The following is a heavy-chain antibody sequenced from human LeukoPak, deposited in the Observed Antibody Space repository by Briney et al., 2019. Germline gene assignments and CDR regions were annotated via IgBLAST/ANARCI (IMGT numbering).Heavy chain of an antibody. V-gene: IGHV1-69*06. Sequence: SVKVSCKASGGTFSRYTISWVRQAPGQGLEWMGGIIPLFGTANYAQKFQGRVTITADKSTTTAYMELSSLRSEDTAVYYCASHGSGTYGPFDYWGQGTLVTVSS. J-gene: IGHJ4*02. CDR3: ASHGSGTYGPFDY. CDR2: IIPLFGTA. CDR1: GGTFSRYT. D-gene: IGHD3-10*01.